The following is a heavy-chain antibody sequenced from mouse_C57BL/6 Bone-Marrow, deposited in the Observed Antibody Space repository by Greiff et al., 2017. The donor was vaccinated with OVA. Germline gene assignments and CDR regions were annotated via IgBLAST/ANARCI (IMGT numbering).Heavy chain of an antibody. D-gene: IGHD1-1*01. V-gene: IGHV14-4*01. J-gene: IGHJ3*01. CDR3: TTLLLTY. CDR2: IDPENGDT. Sequence: VQLQQSGAELVRPGASVKLSCTASGFNIKDDYLHWVKQRPEQGLEWIGWIDPENGDTEYASKFQGKATITADTSSNTAYLQLSSLTSEDTAVYYCTTLLLTYWGQGTLVTVSA. CDR1: GFNIKDDY.